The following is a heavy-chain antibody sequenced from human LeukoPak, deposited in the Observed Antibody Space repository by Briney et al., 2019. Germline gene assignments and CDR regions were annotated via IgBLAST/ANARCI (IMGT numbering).Heavy chain of an antibody. Sequence: GGSLRLSCAASGFTFSSYAMHWVRQAPGKGLEWVAVISYDGSNKYYADSVKGRFTISRDNSKNTLYLQMNSLRAEDTAVYYCARVETEYSSSWSPEYYFDYWGQGTLVTVSS. D-gene: IGHD6-13*01. CDR3: ARVETEYSSSWSPEYYFDY. CDR2: ISYDGSNK. J-gene: IGHJ4*02. CDR1: GFTFSSYA. V-gene: IGHV3-30-3*01.